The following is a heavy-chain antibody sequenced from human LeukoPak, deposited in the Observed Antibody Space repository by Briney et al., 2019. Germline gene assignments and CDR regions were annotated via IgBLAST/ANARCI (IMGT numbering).Heavy chain of an antibody. J-gene: IGHJ4*02. D-gene: IGHD4-17*01. CDR2: ISWNSGSI. Sequence: SLRLSCAASGFTFDDYAMHWVRQAPGKGLEWVSGISWNSGSIGYADSVKGRFTISRDNAKNSLYLQMNSLRAEDTALYYCAKGDYGLDYWGQGTLVTVSS. CDR1: GFTFDDYA. CDR3: AKGDYGLDY. V-gene: IGHV3-9*01.